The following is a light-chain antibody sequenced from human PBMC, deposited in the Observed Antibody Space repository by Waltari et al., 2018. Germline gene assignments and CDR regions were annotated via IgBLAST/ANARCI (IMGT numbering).Light chain of an antibody. CDR2: RSN. CDR1: RNNVGNHG. CDR3: SAWDSDLVAVV. Sequence: QAGLTQPPSLSRDLGQTATLTCTGNRNNVGNHGAAWLQQHRGHPPKLLSFRSNNRPSGISERFSASTSGNTASLTITGLQPDDEADYYCSAWDSDLVAVVFGGGTRLTVL. V-gene: IGLV10-54*04. J-gene: IGLJ3*02.